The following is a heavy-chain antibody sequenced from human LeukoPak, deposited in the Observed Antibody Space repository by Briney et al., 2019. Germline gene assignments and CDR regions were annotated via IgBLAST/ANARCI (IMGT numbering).Heavy chain of an antibody. J-gene: IGHJ3*02. CDR3: ARPLGGPARPTFDI. V-gene: IGHV4-34*01. CDR2: INHSGST. CDR1: GGSFSGYY. D-gene: IGHD6-25*01. Sequence: PSETLSLTCAVYGGSFSGYYWSWIRQPPGKGLEWIGEINHSGSTNYNPSPKSRVTISVDTSKNQFSLKLSSVTAADTAVYYCARPLGGPARPTFDIWGQGTMVTVSS.